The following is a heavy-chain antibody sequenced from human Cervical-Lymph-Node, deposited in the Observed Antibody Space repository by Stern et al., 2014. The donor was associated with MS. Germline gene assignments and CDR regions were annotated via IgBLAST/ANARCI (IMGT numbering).Heavy chain of an antibody. V-gene: IGHV5-51*01. CDR2: IFPGGSDI. Sequence: VQLVQSGPEVKRPGESLKISCQASGYTFTSYWIGWVRQMPGKGLEWIAIIFPGGSDIRYSPSFQGPVPISADKSTSTAYLQWNNLKASDAAIYYCARQRYFDYWGQGTLVTVSS. CDR3: ARQRYFDY. CDR1: GYTFTSYW. J-gene: IGHJ4*02.